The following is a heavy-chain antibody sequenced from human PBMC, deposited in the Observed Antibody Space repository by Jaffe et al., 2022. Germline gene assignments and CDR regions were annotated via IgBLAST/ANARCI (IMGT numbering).Heavy chain of an antibody. J-gene: IGHJ4*02. Sequence: EVQLVESGGVVVQPGGSLRLSCAASGFTFDDYAMHWVRQAPGKGLEWVSLISWDGGSTYYADSVKGRFTISRDNSKNSLYLQMNSLRAEDTALYYCAKDTQGSGRGYFDYWGQGTLVTVSS. CDR2: ISWDGGST. V-gene: IGHV3-43D*04. D-gene: IGHD3-10*01. CDR3: AKDTQGSGRGYFDY. CDR1: GFTFDDYA.